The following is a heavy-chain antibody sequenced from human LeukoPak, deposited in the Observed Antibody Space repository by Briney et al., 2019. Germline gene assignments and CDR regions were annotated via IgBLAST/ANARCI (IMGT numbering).Heavy chain of an antibody. J-gene: IGHJ4*02. CDR2: ICGSGGCT. Sequence: PGGSLRLSCEASGFIFITYAIYWVRQAPGKGLEWVSGICGSGGCTYYADSVKGRFTISRDNSKNTVYLQMNSLTADDTAVYYCAKTTVGYSSGRYPGWPADSWGQGALVTVSS. CDR3: AKTTVGYSSGRYPGWPADS. D-gene: IGHD6-19*01. CDR1: GFIFITYA. V-gene: IGHV3-23*01.